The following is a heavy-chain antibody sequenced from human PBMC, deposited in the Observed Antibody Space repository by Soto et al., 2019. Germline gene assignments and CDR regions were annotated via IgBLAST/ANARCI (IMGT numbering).Heavy chain of an antibody. J-gene: IGHJ4*02. CDR1: GFSFTTAEVA. CDR3: AHSDGGYEIIYFDF. Sequence: QITLQESGPTLVKPTQTLTLTCTFSGFSFTTAEVAVGWIRQTPGGALEWLTLIYYNDDRRFSPSLKTSLTITGDTSKNQVVLSLTNVDPGDTATYFCAHSDGGYEIIYFDFWGQGIPVTVSS. V-gene: IGHV2-5*01. CDR2: IYYNDDR. D-gene: IGHD5-12*01.